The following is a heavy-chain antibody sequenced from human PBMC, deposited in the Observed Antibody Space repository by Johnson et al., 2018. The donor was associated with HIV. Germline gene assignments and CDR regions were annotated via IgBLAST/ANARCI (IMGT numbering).Heavy chain of an antibody. Sequence: VQLVESGGRLIQPGGSLRLSCTASDFTVSSNYMSWVRQAPGKGLEWVSVIYSGGSTYYADSVKDRFTISRDNSKNTLYLQMNSLRAGDTAVYYCARGGRKWELLGDDAFDIWGQGTMVTVSS. D-gene: IGHD1-26*01. CDR1: DFTVSSNY. CDR2: IYSGGST. V-gene: IGHV3-53*01. CDR3: ARGGRKWELLGDDAFDI. J-gene: IGHJ3*02.